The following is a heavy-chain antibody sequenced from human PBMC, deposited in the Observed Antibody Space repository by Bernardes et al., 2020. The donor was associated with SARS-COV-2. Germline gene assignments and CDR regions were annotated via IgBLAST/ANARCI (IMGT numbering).Heavy chain of an antibody. D-gene: IGHD2-15*01. Sequence: SETLSLTCAVSGYSISSGYYWGWIRQPPGKGLEWIGSIYHSGSTYYNPSLKSRVTISVDTSKNQFSLKLSSVTAADTAVYYCARVSVLGYDYWGQGTLVTVSS. CDR2: IYHSGST. CDR1: GYSISSGYY. V-gene: IGHV4-38-2*01. J-gene: IGHJ4*02. CDR3: ARVSVLGYDY.